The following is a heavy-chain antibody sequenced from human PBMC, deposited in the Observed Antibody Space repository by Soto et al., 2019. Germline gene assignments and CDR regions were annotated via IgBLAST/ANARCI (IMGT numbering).Heavy chain of an antibody. CDR1: GFPFSSYR. J-gene: IGHJ4*02. V-gene: IGHV3-33*01. Sequence: GGTLRLSCAASGFPFSSYRMHWVSQAPGKGLEWVAVIWYDGSNKYYADSVKGRFTISRDNSKNTLYLQMNSLRAEDTAVYYCARGPYYDILTGYPGATDYWGQGTLVTVSS. CDR3: ARGPYYDILTGYPGATDY. D-gene: IGHD3-9*01. CDR2: IWYDGSNK.